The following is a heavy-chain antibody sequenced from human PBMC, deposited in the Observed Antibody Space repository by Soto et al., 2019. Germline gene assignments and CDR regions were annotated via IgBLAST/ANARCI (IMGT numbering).Heavy chain of an antibody. J-gene: IGHJ4*02. V-gene: IGHV4-31*03. CDR2: IYYSGST. CDR1: GGSISSGGYY. D-gene: IGHD3-16*02. Sequence: SETLSLTCTVSGGSISSGGYYWSWIRQHPGKGLEWIGYIYYSGSTYYNPSLKSRVTISVDTSKNQFSLKLSSVTAADTAVYYCACTFGGVIVFDYWGQGTLVTVSS. CDR3: ACTFGGVIVFDY.